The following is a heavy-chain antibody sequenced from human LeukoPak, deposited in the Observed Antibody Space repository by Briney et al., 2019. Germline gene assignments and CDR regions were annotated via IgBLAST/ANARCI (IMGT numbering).Heavy chain of an antibody. CDR2: LCTSETII. CDR1: GFTFSNYE. CDR3: ARDGIGLNYYERSGYYYGAFDL. V-gene: IGHV3-48*03. D-gene: IGHD3-22*01. J-gene: IGHJ3*01. Sequence: GGSLRLSCVPSGFTFSNYEMNWVRQALGRGVEWVSHLCTSETIIHYADSVQGRFTISRDNAKNSLYLHMNSLRAEDTAVYYWARDGIGLNYYERSGYYYGAFDLWGQGTRVTVSS.